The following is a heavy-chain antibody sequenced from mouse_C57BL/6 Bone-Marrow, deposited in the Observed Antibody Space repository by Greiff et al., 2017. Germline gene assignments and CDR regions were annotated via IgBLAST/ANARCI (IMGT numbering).Heavy chain of an antibody. Sequence: QVQLKQSGAELVRPGASVTLSCKASGYTFTDYEMHWVKQTPVHGLEWIGAIDPETGGTAYNQKFKGKAILTADKSSSTAYLELRSLTSEDSAVYYGTSDPDYWGQGTTLTVSS. CDR2: IDPETGGT. CDR3: TSDPDY. CDR1: GYTFTDYE. V-gene: IGHV1-15*01. J-gene: IGHJ2*01.